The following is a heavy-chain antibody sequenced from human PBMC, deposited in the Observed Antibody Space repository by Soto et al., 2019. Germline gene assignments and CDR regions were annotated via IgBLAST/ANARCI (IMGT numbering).Heavy chain of an antibody. CDR2: IRKDGSQR. CDR1: EFAFRSYW. J-gene: IGHJ3*02. Sequence: EVQMVESGGGLVQPGGSLTLSCAASEFAFRSYWMTWVRQAPGKGLECVANIRKDGSQRVYLDSVRGRFTISRDNSKNSLNLQMNSLRAEDTALYFCARDVSPGSSGLSGAAFDRWGQGTMV. V-gene: IGHV3-7*05. CDR3: ARDVSPGSSGLSGAAFDR. D-gene: IGHD6-25*01.